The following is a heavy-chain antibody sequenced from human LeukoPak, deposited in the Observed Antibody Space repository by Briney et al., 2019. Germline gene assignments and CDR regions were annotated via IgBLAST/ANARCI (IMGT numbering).Heavy chain of an antibody. CDR1: GITLSNYG. V-gene: IGHV3-23*01. Sequence: GGSLRLSCAVSGITLSNYGMSGVRQAPGRGLEWVAGISDSGGRTNYADSVKGRFTISRDNPKNTIYLQMNSLRAEDTAVYFCAKRGVVIRVILVGFHKEAYYFDSWGQGALVTVSS. D-gene: IGHD3-22*01. CDR2: ISDSGGRT. J-gene: IGHJ4*02. CDR3: AKRGVVIRVILVGFHKEAYYFDS.